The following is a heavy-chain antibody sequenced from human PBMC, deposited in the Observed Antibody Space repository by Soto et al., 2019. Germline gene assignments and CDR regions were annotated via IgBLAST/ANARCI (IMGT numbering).Heavy chain of an antibody. Sequence: EVQLPQSGGGLVKPGGSLRLSCATSGFTFSRCDMNWVRQAPGKGLEWVSFISSSASYMYYADSVKGRFTISRDNSKKSLYLQMNSLRADDTAVYYCARECVDTVTSITIPFDYWGQGALVTVSS. CDR3: ARECVDTVTSITIPFDY. V-gene: IGHV3-21*02. J-gene: IGHJ4*02. D-gene: IGHD5-12*01. CDR2: ISSSASYM. CDR1: GFTFSRCD.